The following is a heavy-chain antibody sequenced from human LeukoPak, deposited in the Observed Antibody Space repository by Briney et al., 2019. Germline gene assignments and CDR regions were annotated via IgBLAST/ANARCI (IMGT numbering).Heavy chain of an antibody. V-gene: IGHV1-18*01. D-gene: IGHD2-2*01. J-gene: IGHJ4*02. Sequence: ASVKVSCKASGYTFTSYGISWVRQAPGQGLEWMGWISAYSGNTNYAQKLQGRVTMTTDTSTSTAYMELRSLRSDDTAVYYCARGYCSSTSCYGGSYWGQGTLVTVSS. CDR2: ISAYSGNT. CDR3: ARGYCSSTSCYGGSY. CDR1: GYTFTSYG.